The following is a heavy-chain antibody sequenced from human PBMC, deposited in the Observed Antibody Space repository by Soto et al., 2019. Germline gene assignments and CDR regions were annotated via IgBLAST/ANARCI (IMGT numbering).Heavy chain of an antibody. Sequence: SETLSLTCTVSGGSISSYYWSWIRQPPGKGLEWIGYIYYSGSTNYNPSLKSRVTISVDTSKNQFSLKLSSVTAADTAVYYCARSADFWRGYYFDYWGQGTLVTVSS. CDR2: IYYSGST. CDR1: GGSISSYY. CDR3: ARSADFWRGYYFDY. J-gene: IGHJ4*02. D-gene: IGHD3-3*01. V-gene: IGHV4-59*01.